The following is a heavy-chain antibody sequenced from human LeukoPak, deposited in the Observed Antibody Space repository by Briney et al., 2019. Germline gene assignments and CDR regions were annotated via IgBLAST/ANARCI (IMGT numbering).Heavy chain of an antibody. CDR2: IYYSGST. J-gene: IGHJ4*02. D-gene: IGHD4-17*01. Sequence: SETLSLTCTVSGGSISSNYWSWVRQPPGKGLEWIGYIYYSGSTNYNPSLKSRVTISVDTSKNQFSLKLSSVTAADTAVYYCARANYGDYPIFDYWGQGTLVTVSS. V-gene: IGHV4-59*01. CDR1: GGSISSNY. CDR3: ARANYGDYPIFDY.